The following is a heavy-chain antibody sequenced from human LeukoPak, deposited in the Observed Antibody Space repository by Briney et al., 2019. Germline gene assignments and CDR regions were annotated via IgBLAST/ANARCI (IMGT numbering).Heavy chain of an antibody. CDR1: GFTFDDYA. J-gene: IGHJ4*02. CDR2: ISWNSGSI. V-gene: IGHV3-9*01. Sequence: QSGGSLRLSCAASGFTFDDYAMHWVRQAPGKGLEWVSGISWNSGSIGYADSVKGRFTLSRDNAKNSLYLQMNSLRAEDTALYYCAKDSRRYSGSSAFDYWGQGTLVTVSS. D-gene: IGHD1-26*01. CDR3: AKDSRRYSGSSAFDY.